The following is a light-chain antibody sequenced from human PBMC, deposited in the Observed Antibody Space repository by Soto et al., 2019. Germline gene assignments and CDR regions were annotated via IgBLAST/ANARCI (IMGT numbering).Light chain of an antibody. Sequence: EIVLTQSPGTLSLSPGERATLSCRASQTVGRNYLAWYQQKPGQAPRLLIYHASNRATGIPDRFSGSGSGTDFTLTISRLEPEDFVMYYCQQYAASPLTLGGGAKVEI. CDR3: QQYAASPLT. CDR2: HAS. V-gene: IGKV3-20*01. J-gene: IGKJ4*01. CDR1: QTVGRNY.